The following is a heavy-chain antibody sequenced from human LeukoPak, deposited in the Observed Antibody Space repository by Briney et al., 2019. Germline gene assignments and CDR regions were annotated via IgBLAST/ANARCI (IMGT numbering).Heavy chain of an antibody. V-gene: IGHV3-7*05. Sequence: PGGSLRLSCAAAEFTFRNYWMNWVRQAPGKGLEWLANTNEDGSEKYYVDSVRGRFTISRDNAKNALYLQINSLRAEDTAVYYCARDFGDWGQGTLVTVSS. CDR3: ARDFGD. CDR1: EFTFRNYW. D-gene: IGHD3-3*01. CDR2: TNEDGSEK. J-gene: IGHJ4*02.